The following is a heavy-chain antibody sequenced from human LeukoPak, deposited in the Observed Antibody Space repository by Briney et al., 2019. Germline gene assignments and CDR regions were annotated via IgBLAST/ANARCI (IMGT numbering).Heavy chain of an antibody. V-gene: IGHV4-31*03. CDR2: IYYSWST. CDR3: ARPLQRDAFDI. Sequence: SETLSLTCTVSGGSISSGGSYWSWIRRHPGKGLEGIGYIYYSWSTYYNPSLKSRVTISVDTSKNQFSLKLSSVTAADTAVYYCARPLQRDAFDIWGQGTMVTVSS. CDR1: GGSISSGGSY. J-gene: IGHJ3*02.